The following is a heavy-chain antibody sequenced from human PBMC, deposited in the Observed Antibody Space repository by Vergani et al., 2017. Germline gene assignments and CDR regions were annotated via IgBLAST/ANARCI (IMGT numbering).Heavy chain of an antibody. CDR2: IRYDGSNK. V-gene: IGHV3-30*02. CDR1: GFTFSSYA. D-gene: IGHD1-26*01. J-gene: IGHJ4*02. CDR3: ASPPLKWELRDY. Sequence: QVQLVESGGGVVQPGGSLRLSCAASGFTFSSYAMHWVRQAPGKGLEWVAFIRYDGSNKNYADSVKGRFTISRDNAKNSLYLQMNSLRAEDTAVYYCASPPLKWELRDYWGQGTLVTVSS.